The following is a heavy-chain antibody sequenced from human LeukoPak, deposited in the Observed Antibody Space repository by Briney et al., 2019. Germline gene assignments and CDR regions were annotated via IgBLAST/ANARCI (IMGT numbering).Heavy chain of an antibody. V-gene: IGHV3-23*01. CDR1: GFTFSSYA. Sequence: GGSLRLSCADSGFTFSSYAMSWVRQAPGKGLEWVSAISGSGGSTYYADSVKGRFTISRDNSKNTLYLQMNSLRTEDTAVYSCAKFEGATIPGWFNDYWGQGILVTVSS. D-gene: IGHD6-19*01. CDR3: AKFEGATIPGWFNDY. J-gene: IGHJ4*02. CDR2: ISGSGGST.